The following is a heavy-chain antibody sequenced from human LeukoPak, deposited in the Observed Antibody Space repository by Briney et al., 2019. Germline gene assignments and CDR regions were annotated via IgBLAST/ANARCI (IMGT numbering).Heavy chain of an antibody. V-gene: IGHV3-74*01. Sequence: PRGSLRLSCAASGFTFSNKCMHWVGQAPGKGLVWVSRINTDGSGTTYADSVKGRFTISRDNAKNTLYLQMNSLRAEDTAVYYCATYPTIAVILGGLFDYWGQGTLVTVSS. D-gene: IGHD2-2*02. CDR2: INTDGSGT. CDR1: GFTFSNKC. J-gene: IGHJ4*02. CDR3: ATYPTIAVILGGLFDY.